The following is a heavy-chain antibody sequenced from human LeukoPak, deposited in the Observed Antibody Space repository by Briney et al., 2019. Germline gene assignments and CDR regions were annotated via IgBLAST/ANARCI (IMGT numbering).Heavy chain of an antibody. CDR1: GGSISSGDYY. V-gene: IGHV4-30-4*01. J-gene: IGHJ4*02. Sequence: SQTLSLTCTVSGGSISSGDYYWSWIRQPPGKGLEWIGYIYYSGSTYYNPSLKSRVTISVDTSKNQFSLKLSSVTAADTAVYYCARGSMPPYSSSWFGDFDYWGQGTLVTVSS. CDR3: ARGSMPPYSSSWFGDFDY. CDR2: IYYSGST. D-gene: IGHD6-13*01.